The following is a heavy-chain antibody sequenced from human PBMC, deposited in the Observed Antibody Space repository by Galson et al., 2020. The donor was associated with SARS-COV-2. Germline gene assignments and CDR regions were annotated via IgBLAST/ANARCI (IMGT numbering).Heavy chain of an antibody. CDR3: ASAWPFIAAAGTYYYYYGMDV. D-gene: IGHD6-13*01. V-gene: IGHV3-21*01. J-gene: IGHJ6*02. CDR2: ISSSSSYI. Sequence: NSGGSLRLSCAASGFTFSSYSMNWVRQAPGKGLEWVSSISSSSSYIYYADSVKGRFTISRDNAKNSLYLQMNSLRAEDTAVYYCASAWPFIAAAGTYYYYYGMDVWGQGTTVTVSS. CDR1: GFTFSSYS.